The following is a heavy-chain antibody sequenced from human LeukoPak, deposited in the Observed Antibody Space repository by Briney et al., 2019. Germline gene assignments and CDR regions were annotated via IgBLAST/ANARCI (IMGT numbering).Heavy chain of an antibody. CDR1: GGTFISYA. D-gene: IGHD2-15*01. J-gene: IGHJ4*02. CDR3: ARSTDIVVVVARSALDY. CDR2: IIPIFGTA. V-gene: IGHV1-69*13. Sequence: ASVKVSCKASGGTFISYAISWVRQAPGQGLEWMGGIIPIFGTANYAQKFQGRVTITADESTSTAYMELSSLRSEDTAVYYCARSTDIVVVVARSALDYWGQGTLVTVSS.